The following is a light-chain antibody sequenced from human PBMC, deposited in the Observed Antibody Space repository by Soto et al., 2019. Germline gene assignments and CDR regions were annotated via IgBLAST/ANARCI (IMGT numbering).Light chain of an antibody. Sequence: QSVLTQPPSVSAAPGQKVTISCSGGSSNIGYNYVSWYQQLPGTAPKLLIYDNNKRPSGIPDRFSGSKSGTSATLGITGLQTGDEADYYCGTWDSSLSAHVFGTGTKLTVL. J-gene: IGLJ1*01. CDR3: GTWDSSLSAHV. CDR2: DNN. V-gene: IGLV1-51*01. CDR1: SSNIGYNY.